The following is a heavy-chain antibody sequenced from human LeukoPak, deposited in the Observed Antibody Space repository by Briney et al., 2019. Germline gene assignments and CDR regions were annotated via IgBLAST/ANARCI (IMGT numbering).Heavy chain of an antibody. J-gene: IGHJ4*02. V-gene: IGHV4-4*07. CDR2: IFSSGST. Sequence: PSETLSLTCTVSSGSINGFHWSWIRRPTGKGLEWIGRIFSSGSTDNNPSLESRVTMSVDTSKTQFSLKLSSLTAADTAVYYCAREFRDKHKSGTYSFDYWGQGTLVTVSS. D-gene: IGHD3-10*01. CDR3: AREFRDKHKSGTYSFDY. CDR1: SGSINGFH.